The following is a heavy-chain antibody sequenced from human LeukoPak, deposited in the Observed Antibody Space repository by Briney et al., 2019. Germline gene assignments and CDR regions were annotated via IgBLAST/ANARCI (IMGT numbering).Heavy chain of an antibody. Sequence: SETLSLTCTVSGGSIITRSYFWGWIRQAPGKGLEWIGSIADSGSTYYNPSLKTRVTMSVDTSKKQFSLRLSSVTAADTAVYYCAREVPGGSFDYWGQGTLVTVSS. V-gene: IGHV4-39*02. D-gene: IGHD3-10*01. J-gene: IGHJ4*02. CDR3: AREVPGGSFDY. CDR2: IADSGST. CDR1: GGSIITRSYF.